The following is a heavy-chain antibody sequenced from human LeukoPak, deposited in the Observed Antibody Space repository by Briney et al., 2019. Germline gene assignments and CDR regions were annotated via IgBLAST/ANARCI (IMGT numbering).Heavy chain of an antibody. D-gene: IGHD5-12*01. V-gene: IGHV4-4*02. CDR3: ARDPPDIVATRRLWYFDL. J-gene: IGHJ2*01. CDR2: IYHSGST. CDR1: GGSISSSNW. Sequence: SETLSLTCAVSGGSISSSNWWSWVRQPPGKGLEWIGEIYHSGSTNYNPSLKSRVTISVDKSKNQFSLKLSSVTAADTAVYYCARDPPDIVATRRLWYFDLWGRGTLVTVSS.